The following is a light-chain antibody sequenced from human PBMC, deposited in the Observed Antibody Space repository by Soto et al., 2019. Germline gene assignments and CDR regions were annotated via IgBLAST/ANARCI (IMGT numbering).Light chain of an antibody. J-gene: IGKJ1*01. CDR1: GSVTSS. V-gene: IGKV3-15*01. CDR2: AAS. Sequence: EIVMTQSPATLSVSPGDRATLSCRASGSVTSSLAWYQQKPGQPPRLLIYAASTRATDVPARFSGGGSETEFTLTISSLQSEDFAVYFCQQYNIWPLWTFGQGTKVDIK. CDR3: QQYNIWPLWT.